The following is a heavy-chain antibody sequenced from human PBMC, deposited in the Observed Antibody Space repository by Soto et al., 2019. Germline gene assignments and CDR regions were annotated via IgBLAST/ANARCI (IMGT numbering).Heavy chain of an antibody. CDR2: IYYSGTT. D-gene: IGHD6-6*01. V-gene: IGHV4-59*01. CDR3: ARVPLGYTSSHYFDV. J-gene: IGHJ4*02. CDR1: GGSISSYY. Sequence: SETLSLTCTVSGGSISSYYWSWIRQPPGKGLEWIGYIYYSGTTTYNPSLKSRVTISVDTSRNQFSLKLSSVTAADTAVYYCARVPLGYTSSHYFDVWGQGALVTVSS.